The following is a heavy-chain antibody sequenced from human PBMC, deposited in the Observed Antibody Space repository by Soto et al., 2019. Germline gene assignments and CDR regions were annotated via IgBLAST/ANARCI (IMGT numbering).Heavy chain of an antibody. J-gene: IGHJ4*02. CDR1: GFTFSAYA. Sequence: EVQLLEFGGGLVQPGGSPRLSCAASGFTFSAYAMSWVRQAPGKGPEWVSAISGSGDNTYYAQSVKGRFTFSRDNSKNTLYLQMNSLKAEDTAVYYCAKDSGRGGGSVFNYWGQGTLVTVSS. V-gene: IGHV3-23*01. CDR3: AKDSGRGGGSVFNY. CDR2: ISGSGDNT. D-gene: IGHD2-15*01.